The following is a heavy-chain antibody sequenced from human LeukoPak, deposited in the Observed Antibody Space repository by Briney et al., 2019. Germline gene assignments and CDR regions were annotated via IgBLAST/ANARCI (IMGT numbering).Heavy chain of an antibody. CDR1: GFTFRSYS. J-gene: IGHJ3*02. V-gene: IGHV3-48*04. D-gene: IGHD2-2*01. CDR2: ISSTSGTI. CDR3: ARELVVPAAISSYDAFDI. Sequence: GGSLRLSCVASGFTFRSYSMNWVRQAPGKGLEWVSYISSTSGTIYYADSMKGRFTISRDNAKNSLYLQMNGLRAEDTAVYYCARELVVPAAISSYDAFDIWGRGTMVTVSS.